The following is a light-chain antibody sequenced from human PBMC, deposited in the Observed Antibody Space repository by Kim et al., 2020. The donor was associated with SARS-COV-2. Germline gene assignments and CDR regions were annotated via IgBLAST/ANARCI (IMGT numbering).Light chain of an antibody. V-gene: IGLV4-69*01. J-gene: IGLJ2*01. Sequence: ASVNLTCTLSSGHGSYAIAWHQQQPEKGPRYLMKLNSDGSHSKGDGIPDRFSGSSSGAERYLTISSLQSEDEADYYCQTWNTGIRVFGGGTKLTVL. CDR3: QTWNTGIRV. CDR1: SGHGSYA. CDR2: LNSDGSH.